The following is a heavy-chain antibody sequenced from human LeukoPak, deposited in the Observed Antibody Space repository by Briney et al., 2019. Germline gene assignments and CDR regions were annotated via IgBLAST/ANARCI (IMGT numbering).Heavy chain of an antibody. V-gene: IGHV5-51*01. D-gene: IGHD6-19*01. CDR2: IYPDDSNT. CDR3: TRLYASVGRYVFFTS. J-gene: IGHJ5*02. Sequence: GESLKISCKGSGYSLTTHWIGWVRQMPGKGLEWMGIIYPDDSNTRYSPSFQGQVTLSADKSISTAYLQWSSLKASDTAMYYCTRLYASVGRYVFFTSWAQGTLVTVSS. CDR1: GYSLTTHW.